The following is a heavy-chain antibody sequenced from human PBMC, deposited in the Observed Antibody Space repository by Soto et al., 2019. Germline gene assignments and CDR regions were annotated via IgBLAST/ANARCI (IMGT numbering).Heavy chain of an antibody. CDR3: ASAYPVGYCSSTSCYGDWFDP. CDR1: GGSISSYY. Sequence: SETLSLTCAVCGGSISSYYWSWIRQPPGKGLEWIGYIYYSGSTNYNPSLKSRVTISVDTSKNQFSLKLSSVTAADTAVYYCASAYPVGYCSSTSCYGDWFDPWGQGTLVTVSS. J-gene: IGHJ5*02. V-gene: IGHV4-59*01. D-gene: IGHD2-2*03. CDR2: IYYSGST.